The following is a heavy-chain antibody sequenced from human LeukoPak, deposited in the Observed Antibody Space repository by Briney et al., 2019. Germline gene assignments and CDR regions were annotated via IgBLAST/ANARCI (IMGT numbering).Heavy chain of an antibody. J-gene: IGHJ6*02. Sequence: GASVKVSCKASGGTFSSYAISWVRQAPGQGLEWMGGIIPIFGTANYAQKFQGRVTITADESTSTAYMELSSLRSEDTAVYYCARVARTVATISEDYYYYYGMDVWGQGTTVTVSS. CDR1: GGTFSSYA. V-gene: IGHV1-69*13. CDR2: IIPIFGTA. D-gene: IGHD5-12*01. CDR3: ARVARTVATISEDYYYYYGMDV.